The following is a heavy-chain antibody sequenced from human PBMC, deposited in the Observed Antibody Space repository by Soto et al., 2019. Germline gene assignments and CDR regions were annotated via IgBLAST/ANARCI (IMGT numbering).Heavy chain of an antibody. CDR1: GYSFTTYG. CDR2: ITTYNGNT. Sequence: ASLKVSCKASGYSFTTYGITWVRQAPGQGLEWMGWITTYNGNTNYAQKLQGRVTMTTDTSTTTAYMELRSLRSDDTAVYYCARGRQLWSYDYWGQGTLVTVSS. D-gene: IGHD5-18*01. CDR3: ARGRQLWSYDY. J-gene: IGHJ4*02. V-gene: IGHV1-18*01.